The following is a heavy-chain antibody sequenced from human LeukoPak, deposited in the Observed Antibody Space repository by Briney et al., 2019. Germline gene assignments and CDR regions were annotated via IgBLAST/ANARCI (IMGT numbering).Heavy chain of an antibody. J-gene: IGHJ4*02. V-gene: IGHV3-30*03. D-gene: IGHD6-13*01. Sequence: GGSLRLSCAASGFTFSSYSVHWVRQAPGRGLEWVAVISYDGSKKYYADSVKGRFTISRDNSKNTLYLQMNSLRAEDTAVYYCARDKQYTSSCDYWGQGTLSPSPQ. CDR3: ARDKQYTSSCDY. CDR1: GFTFSSYS. CDR2: ISYDGSKK.